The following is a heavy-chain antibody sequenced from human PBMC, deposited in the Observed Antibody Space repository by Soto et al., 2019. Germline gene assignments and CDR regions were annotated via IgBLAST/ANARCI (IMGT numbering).Heavy chain of an antibody. CDR3: ARTSAGGKYYYGMDV. CDR1: GYSFTSYW. Sequence: PGESLMISCKGPGYSFTSYWIGWVRQMPGKGLEWMGIIYPGDSDTRYSPSFQGQVTISADKSISTAYLQWSSLKASDTAMYYCARTSAGGKYYYGMDVWGQGTTVTVSS. D-gene: IGHD6-13*01. CDR2: IYPGDSDT. J-gene: IGHJ6*02. V-gene: IGHV5-51*01.